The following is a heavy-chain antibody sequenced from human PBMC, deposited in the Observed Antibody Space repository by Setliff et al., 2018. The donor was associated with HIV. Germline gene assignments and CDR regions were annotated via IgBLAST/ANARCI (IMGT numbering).Heavy chain of an antibody. CDR3: ARARVGWLDAFDI. D-gene: IGHD1-26*01. CDR1: GGSISSYY. V-gene: IGHV4-59*01. J-gene: IGHJ3*02. Sequence: PSETLSLTCTVSGGSISSYYWSWIRQPPGKGLEWIGYIYYSGSTNYNPSLKSRVTISVDTSKNQFSLKLSSVTAADTAVYYCARARVGWLDAFDIWGQGTMVTVSS. CDR2: IYYSGST.